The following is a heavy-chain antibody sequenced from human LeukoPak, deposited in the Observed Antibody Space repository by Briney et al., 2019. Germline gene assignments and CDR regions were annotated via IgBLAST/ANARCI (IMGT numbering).Heavy chain of an antibody. D-gene: IGHD2-21*02. CDR2: IKSDGSST. Sequence: GGSLRLSCAASGFTFTNYWMPWVRQAPGKGLVWVSRIKSDGSSTTYADSVKGRFTISGDNAENTLFLQMNSLRAEDTAVYYCARTAYCGADCHYYFDYWGQGALVTVSS. CDR1: GFTFTNYW. V-gene: IGHV3-74*01. CDR3: ARTAYCGADCHYYFDY. J-gene: IGHJ4*02.